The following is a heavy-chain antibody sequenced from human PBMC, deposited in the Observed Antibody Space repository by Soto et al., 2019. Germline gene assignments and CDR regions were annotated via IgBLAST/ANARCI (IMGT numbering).Heavy chain of an antibody. J-gene: IGHJ4*02. V-gene: IGHV3-7*04. D-gene: IGHD3-10*01. Sequence: EMQLVDSGGGLVQPGDSLRLSCAASGFSFSNYWMAWVRQAPGKGLEWVANIKEDGSQYNYVDSVKGRFTISRDNAKNSLSLQMNSRRAEDTAVYYCARETQYYATWGQGTLVTVSS. CDR2: IKEDGSQY. CDR3: ARETQYYAT. CDR1: GFSFSNYW.